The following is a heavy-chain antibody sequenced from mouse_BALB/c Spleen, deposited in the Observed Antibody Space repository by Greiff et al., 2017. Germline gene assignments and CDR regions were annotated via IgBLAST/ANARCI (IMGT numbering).Heavy chain of an antibody. D-gene: IGHD3-1*01. CDR2: IYPGSGST. CDR1: GYNFTSYW. V-gene: IGHV1-55*01. J-gene: IGHJ3*01. CDR3: ARMSSGYGFAY. Sequence: VQLQQPGAELVKPGTSVKLSCKASGYNFTSYWINWVKLRPGQGLEWIGDIYPGSGSTNYNEKFKSKATLTVDTSSSTAYMQLSSLASEDSALYYCARMSSGYGFAYWGQGTLVTVSA.